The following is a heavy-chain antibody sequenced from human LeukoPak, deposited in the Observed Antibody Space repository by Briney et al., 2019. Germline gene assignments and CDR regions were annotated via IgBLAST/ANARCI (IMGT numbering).Heavy chain of an antibody. D-gene: IGHD6-13*01. J-gene: IGHJ6*03. CDR3: ARAGYSSSWYFGYYYMDV. CDR2: ISSSSSTI. Sequence: PGGSLRLSCAASGFTLSSYSMNWVRQAPGKGLEWVSYISSSSSTIYYADSVKGRFTISRDNAKNSLYLQMNSLRAEDTAVYYCARAGYSSSWYFGYYYMDVWGKGTTVTVSS. CDR1: GFTLSSYS. V-gene: IGHV3-48*01.